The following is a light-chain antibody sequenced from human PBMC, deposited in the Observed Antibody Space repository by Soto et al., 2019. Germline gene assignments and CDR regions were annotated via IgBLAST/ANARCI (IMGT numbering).Light chain of an antibody. V-gene: IGKV1-27*01. CDR2: DAS. J-gene: IGKJ1*01. CDR1: QCMSNS. Sequence: DIQMTQSPSSLYASVGDRVTITCRASQCMSNSLAWYQQEPGKVPKVLIYDASTLQSGVASRFSGSGSGTDFTRTISSLQPEDVATDYYQKYDSAPEAFGQGTKVEI. CDR3: QKYDSAPEA.